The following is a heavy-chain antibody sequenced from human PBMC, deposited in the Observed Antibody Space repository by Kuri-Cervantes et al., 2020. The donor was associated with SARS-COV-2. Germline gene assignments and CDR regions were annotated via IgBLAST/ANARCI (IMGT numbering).Heavy chain of an antibody. CDR3: ARGGLELQPGYFRH. CDR1: GGSVSRGSYY. J-gene: IGHJ1*01. V-gene: IGHV4-61*01. D-gene: IGHD1-7*01. Sequence: GSLRLSCTVSGGSVSRGSYYWSWIRQPPGKGLEWIGYIYYSGSANYNPSLKSRVTISVDTAKNHFSLKLDSVTAADTAVYYCARGGLELQPGYFRHRGQDTLVTVSS. CDR2: IYYSGSA.